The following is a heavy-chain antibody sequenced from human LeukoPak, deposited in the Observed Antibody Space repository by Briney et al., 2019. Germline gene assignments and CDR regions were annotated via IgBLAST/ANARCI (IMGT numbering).Heavy chain of an antibody. CDR3: ARAGSDYGDYASDY. Sequence: GGSLRLSCAASGFTFSNYAMSWVRQAPGKGLEWVSGISGSGGSTYYADSVKGRFTISRDNSKNTLYLQMNSLTDEDTAVYYCARAGSDYGDYASDYWGQGTLVTVSS. CDR1: GFTFSNYA. D-gene: IGHD4-17*01. J-gene: IGHJ4*02. CDR2: ISGSGGST. V-gene: IGHV3-23*01.